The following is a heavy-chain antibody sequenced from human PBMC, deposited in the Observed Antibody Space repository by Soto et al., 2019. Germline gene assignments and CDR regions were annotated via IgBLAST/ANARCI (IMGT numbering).Heavy chain of an antibody. CDR3: AKDDYYGSGTLH. V-gene: IGHV4-61*01. D-gene: IGHD3-10*01. J-gene: IGHJ6*01. CDR2: IYYSGST. Sequence: QVQLQKSGPGLVKPSETLSLTCTVSGGSVSSGRYYWSWIRQPPGKGLEWIGFIYYSGSTNYNPYLYRLISVSVDTSKNQSSMRLSSMTAADTAVYYCAKDDYYGSGTLHRG. CDR1: GGSVSSGRYY.